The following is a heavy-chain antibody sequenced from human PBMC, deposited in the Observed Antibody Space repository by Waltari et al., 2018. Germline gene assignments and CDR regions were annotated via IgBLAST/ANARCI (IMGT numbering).Heavy chain of an antibody. CDR2: IYHSGST. J-gene: IGHJ4*02. CDR3: ARDGYCSGGSCYSEGY. Sequence: QVQLQESGPGLVKPSETLSLTCAVSGYSISSGYYWGWLRQPPGKGLEWIGSIYHSGSTYYNPSLKSRVTISVDTSKNQFSLKLSSVTAADTAVYYCARDGYCSGGSCYSEGYWGQGTLVTVSS. CDR1: GYSISSGYY. D-gene: IGHD2-15*01. V-gene: IGHV4-38-2*02.